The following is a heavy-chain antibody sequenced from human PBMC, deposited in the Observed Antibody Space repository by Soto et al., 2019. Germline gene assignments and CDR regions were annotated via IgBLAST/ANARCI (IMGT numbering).Heavy chain of an antibody. CDR2: TFYGVNT. D-gene: IGHD6-19*01. J-gene: IGHJ4*02. V-gene: IGHV4-59*02. CDR1: DGSVGNFY. Sequence: XTLSLPCSVSDGSVGNFYWSWVRQAPGKRLEWIGYTFYGVNTKYNPSLERRVTLSADTPKNQLSLKLTSVPSADTAIYYCASLNTAVALGLDNWGQGVPGTVSS. CDR3: ASLNTAVALGLDN.